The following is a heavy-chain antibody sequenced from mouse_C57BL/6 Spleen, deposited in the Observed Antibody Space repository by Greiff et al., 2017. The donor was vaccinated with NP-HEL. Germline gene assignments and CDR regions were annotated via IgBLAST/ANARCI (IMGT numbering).Heavy chain of an antibody. J-gene: IGHJ3*01. Sequence: QVQLQQPGAELVKPGASVKMSCKASGYTFTSYWITWVKQRPGQGLEWIGDIYPGSGSTNYNEKFKSKATLTVDTSSSTAYMQLSNLTSEDSAVYYCARDYYGSRGGFAYWGQGTLVTVSA. D-gene: IGHD1-1*01. CDR3: ARDYYGSRGGFAY. V-gene: IGHV1-55*01. CDR2: IYPGSGST. CDR1: GYTFTSYW.